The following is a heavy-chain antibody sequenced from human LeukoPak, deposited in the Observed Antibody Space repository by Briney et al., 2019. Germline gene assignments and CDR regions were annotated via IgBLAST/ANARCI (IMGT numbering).Heavy chain of an antibody. J-gene: IGHJ4*02. Sequence: GGSLRLSCAASGFTFSSYWMHWVRQAPGKGLVWVSRINSDGSTRSYADSVKGRITISRDNAKNTLYLQMNSLRAEDTAVYYCARGSTAVAPDYWGQGTLVTVSS. V-gene: IGHV3-74*01. D-gene: IGHD6-19*01. CDR2: INSDGSTR. CDR1: GFTFSSYW. CDR3: ARGSTAVAPDY.